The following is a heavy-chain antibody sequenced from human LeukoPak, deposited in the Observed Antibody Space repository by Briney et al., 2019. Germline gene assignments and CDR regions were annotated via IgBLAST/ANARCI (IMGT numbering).Heavy chain of an antibody. CDR1: GFTVSSNY. J-gene: IGHJ4*02. D-gene: IGHD3-22*01. V-gene: IGHV3-23*01. CDR3: AKDRQDYYDSSGYPTPFY. CDR2: ISGSGGST. Sequence: GGSLRLSCAASGFTVSSNYMSWVRQAPGKGLGWVSAISGSGGSTYYADSVKGRFTISRDNSKNTLYLQMNSLRAEDTAVYYCAKDRQDYYDSSGYPTPFYWGQGTLVTVSS.